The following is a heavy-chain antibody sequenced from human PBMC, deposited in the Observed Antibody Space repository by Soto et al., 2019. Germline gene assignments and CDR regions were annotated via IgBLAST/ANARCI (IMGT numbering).Heavy chain of an antibody. CDR3: VKALRYFDWLPDFDY. Sequence: GGSLRLSCSASGFTFSSYAMHWVRQAPGKGLEYVSAISSSGGSTYYADSVKGRFTLSRDNSKNTLYLQMSSLRAEDTAVYYCVKALRYFDWLPDFDYWGQGTLVTVS. J-gene: IGHJ4*02. V-gene: IGHV3-64D*06. CDR1: GFTFSSYA. CDR2: ISSSGGST. D-gene: IGHD3-9*01.